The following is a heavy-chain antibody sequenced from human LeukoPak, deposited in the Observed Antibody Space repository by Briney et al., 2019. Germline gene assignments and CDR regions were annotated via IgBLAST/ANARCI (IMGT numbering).Heavy chain of an antibody. Sequence: GGSLRLSCVGSGFTFSSYWMTWVRQAPGKGLVGLANIKDDGSEKYSVDSVKVLFTISRDNAKNLLDLQMSSLRAEDTAVYYCARARIDYWGQGTLVTVSS. D-gene: IGHD1-14*01. J-gene: IGHJ4*02. CDR1: GFTFSSYW. V-gene: IGHV3-7*04. CDR2: IKDDGSEK. CDR3: ARARIDY.